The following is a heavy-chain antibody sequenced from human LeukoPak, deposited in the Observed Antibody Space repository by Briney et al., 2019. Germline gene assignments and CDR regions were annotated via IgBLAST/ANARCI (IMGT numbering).Heavy chain of an antibody. J-gene: IGHJ4*02. CDR3: ARGLNGGSSGYYYDY. D-gene: IGHD3-22*01. Sequence: IPSETLSLTCTVSGGSISSYYWSWIRQPPGKGLEWIGYIYYSGSTNYNPSLNSRVTISVDTSKNQFSLKLSSVTAADTAAYYCARGLNGGSSGYYYDYWGQGTLVTVSS. V-gene: IGHV4-59*01. CDR2: IYYSGST. CDR1: GGSISSYY.